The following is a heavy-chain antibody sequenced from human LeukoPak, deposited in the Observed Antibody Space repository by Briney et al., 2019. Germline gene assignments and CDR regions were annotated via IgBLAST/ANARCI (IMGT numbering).Heavy chain of an antibody. V-gene: IGHV1-3*01. D-gene: IGHD3-9*01. CDR1: GYTFTSYA. J-gene: IGHJ4*02. CDR2: INAGNGNT. CDR3: ARARYYDILTGLRGGGNYFDY. Sequence: ASVKVSCKASGYTFTSYAMHWVRQAPGQRLEWMGWINAGNGNTKYSQKFQGRVTITRDTSANTAYMELSSLRSEDTAVYYCARARYYDILTGLRGGGNYFDYWGQGTLVTVSS.